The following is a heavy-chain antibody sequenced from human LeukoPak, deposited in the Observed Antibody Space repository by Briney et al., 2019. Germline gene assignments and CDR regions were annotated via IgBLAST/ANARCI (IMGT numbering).Heavy chain of an antibody. V-gene: IGHV3-74*01. Sequence: GGSLRLSCAASGFTFNSYWLLWVRQAPGKGLVWVSRINRDGTTTAYADSVKDRFTISRDNAKNTLYLQMNSLRAEDSAVYYCARGLNGDYYWGQGTLVTVSS. J-gene: IGHJ4*02. CDR1: GFTFNSYW. D-gene: IGHD2-21*02. CDR2: INRDGTTT. CDR3: ARGLNGDYY.